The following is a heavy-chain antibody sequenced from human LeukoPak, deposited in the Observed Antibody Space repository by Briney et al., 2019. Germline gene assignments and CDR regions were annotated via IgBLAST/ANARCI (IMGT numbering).Heavy chain of an antibody. D-gene: IGHD1-26*01. CDR3: AKKPRVGATTLDAFDI. J-gene: IGHJ3*02. V-gene: IGHV3-23*01. CDR1: GFTFSSYA. Sequence: GGSLRLSCAASGFTFSSYAMSWVRQAPGKGLEWVSAISGSGGSTYYADSVKGRFTISRDNSKNTLYLQMNSLRAEDTAVYYCAKKPRVGATTLDAFDIWGQGTMVTVSS. CDR2: ISGSGGST.